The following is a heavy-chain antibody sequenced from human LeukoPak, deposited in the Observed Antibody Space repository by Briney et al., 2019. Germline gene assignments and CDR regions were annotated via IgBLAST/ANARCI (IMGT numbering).Heavy chain of an antibody. V-gene: IGHV4-59*01. Sequence: GSLRLSCAASGFTFSSYAMHWIRQPPGKGLEWIGYIYYSGSTNYNPSLKSRVTISVDTSKNQFSLKLSSVTAANTAVYYCARVVDSSGFYWYFDLWGRGTLVTVSS. CDR3: ARVVDSSGFYWYFDL. CDR1: GFTFSSYA. CDR2: IYYSGST. D-gene: IGHD6-19*01. J-gene: IGHJ2*01.